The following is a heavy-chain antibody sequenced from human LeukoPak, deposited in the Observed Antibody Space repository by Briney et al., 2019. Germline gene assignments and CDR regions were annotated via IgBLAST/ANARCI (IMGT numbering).Heavy chain of an antibody. J-gene: IGHJ5*02. CDR1: GYTFTSYG. D-gene: IGHD3-10*01. CDR2: ISAYNGNT. Sequence: ASVKVPCKASGYTFTSYGISWVRQAPGQGLEWMGWISAYNGNTNYAQKLQGRVTMTTDTSTSTAYMELRSLRSDDTAVYYCARRYGSGSQYNWFDPWGQGTLVTVSS. CDR3: ARRYGSGSQYNWFDP. V-gene: IGHV1-18*01.